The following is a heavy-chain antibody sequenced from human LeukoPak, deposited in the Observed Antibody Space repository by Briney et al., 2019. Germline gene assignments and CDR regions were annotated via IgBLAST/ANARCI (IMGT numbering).Heavy chain of an antibody. CDR1: GDSVSSNSAA. CDR2: TYYKSKWYY. Sequence: SQTLSLTCAISGDSVSSNSAAWNWIRQSPSRGLEWLGRTYYKSKWYYDYEVSVKSRITINPDTSKNQFSLQLNSVTPEDTAVYYCARDYYDSSGHFSGTYFYYGMDVWGQGTTVTVSS. D-gene: IGHD3-22*01. V-gene: IGHV6-1*01. J-gene: IGHJ6*02. CDR3: ARDYYDSSGHFSGTYFYYGMDV.